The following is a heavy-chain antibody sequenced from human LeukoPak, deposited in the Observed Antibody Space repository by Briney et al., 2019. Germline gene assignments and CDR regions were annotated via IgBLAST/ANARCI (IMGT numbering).Heavy chain of an antibody. Sequence: GGSLRLSRAASGFTFSSYSMNWVRQAPGKGLEWVSSISSSSSYIYYADSVKGRFTISRDNAKNSLYLQMNSLRAEDTALYYCARGVRYYYYYYMDVWGKGTTVTVSS. CDR1: GFTFSSYS. CDR2: ISSSSSYI. CDR3: ARGVRYYYYYYMDV. V-gene: IGHV3-21*04. D-gene: IGHD4-23*01. J-gene: IGHJ6*03.